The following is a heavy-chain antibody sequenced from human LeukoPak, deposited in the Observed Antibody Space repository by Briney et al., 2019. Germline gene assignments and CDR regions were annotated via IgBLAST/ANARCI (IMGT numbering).Heavy chain of an antibody. CDR1: GGPISSYY. CDR2: IYYSGST. J-gene: IGHJ5*02. CDR3: ARIIIAAADLWWFDP. V-gene: IGHV4-59*01. Sequence: SETLSLTCTVSGGPISSYYWSWIRQPPGKGLEWIGYIYYSGSTNYNPSLKSRVTISVDTSKNQFSLKLSSVTAADTAVYYCARIIIAAADLWWFDPWGQGTLVTVSS. D-gene: IGHD6-13*01.